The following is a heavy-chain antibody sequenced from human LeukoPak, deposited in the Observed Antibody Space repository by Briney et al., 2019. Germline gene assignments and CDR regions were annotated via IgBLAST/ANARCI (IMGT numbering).Heavy chain of an antibody. V-gene: IGHV1-18*01. CDR2: ISAYNGNT. J-gene: IGHJ6*03. Sequence: ASVKVSCKASGYTFTSYGISWVRQAPGQGLEWMGWISAYNGNTNYAQKLQGRVTMTTDTSTSTAYMELRSLRSDDTAVYYCARGEADSNYYYYYMDVWGKGATVTVSS. CDR3: ARGEADSNYYYYYMDV. D-gene: IGHD4-11*01. CDR1: GYTFTSYG.